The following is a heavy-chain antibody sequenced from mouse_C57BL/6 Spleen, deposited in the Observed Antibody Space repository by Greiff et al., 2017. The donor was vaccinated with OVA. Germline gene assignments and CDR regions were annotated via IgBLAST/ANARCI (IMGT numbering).Heavy chain of an antibody. CDR1: GYTFTSYW. V-gene: IGHV1-64*01. CDR3: ARDPYSNGAMDY. J-gene: IGHJ4*01. D-gene: IGHD2-5*01. CDR2: IHPNSGST. Sequence: VQLQQPGAELVKPGASVKLSCKASGYTFTSYWMHWVKQRPGQGLEWIGMIHPNSGSTNYNEKFKSKATLTVDKSSSTAYMQLSSLTSEDSAVYYCARDPYSNGAMDYWGQGTSVTVSS.